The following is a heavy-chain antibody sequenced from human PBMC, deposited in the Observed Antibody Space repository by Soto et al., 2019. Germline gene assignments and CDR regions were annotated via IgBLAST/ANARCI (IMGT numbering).Heavy chain of an antibody. CDR2: IYTSGST. J-gene: IGHJ5*02. CDR1: GGSISSYY. Sequence: PSETLSLTCTVSGGSISSYYWSWIRQPAGKGLEWIGRIYTSGSTNYNPSLKSRVTMSVDTSKNQFSLKLSSVTAADTAVYYCARGYCSGGSCYYNCFDPWGQGTMVTVSS. V-gene: IGHV4-4*07. CDR3: ARGYCSGGSCYYNCFDP. D-gene: IGHD2-15*01.